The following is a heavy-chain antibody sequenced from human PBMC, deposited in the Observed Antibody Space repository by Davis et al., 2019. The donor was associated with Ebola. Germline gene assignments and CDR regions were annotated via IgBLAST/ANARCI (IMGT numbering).Heavy chain of an antibody. Sequence: ASVKVSCKASGYTFTGYYMHWVRQAPGQGLEWMGWINPNSGGTNYAQKLQGRVTMTTDTSTSTAYMELRSLRSDDTAVYYCARERGIVVVPAAIQNYYYYGMDVWGQGTTVTDSS. CDR3: ARERGIVVVPAAIQNYYYYGMDV. D-gene: IGHD2-2*02. CDR2: INPNSGGT. CDR1: GYTFTGYY. J-gene: IGHJ6*02. V-gene: IGHV1-2*02.